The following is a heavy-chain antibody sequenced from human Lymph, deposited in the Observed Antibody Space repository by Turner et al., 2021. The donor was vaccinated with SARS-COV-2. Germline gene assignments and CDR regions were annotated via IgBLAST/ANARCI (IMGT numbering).Heavy chain of an antibody. CDR1: GFTFSTYA. J-gene: IGHJ6*02. CDR2: ISYDGSNK. V-gene: IGHV3-30*04. Sequence: QVQLVESGGGVVQPGRSLRIPWAASGFTFSTYALYWVRQAPGKGLEWVAVISYDGSNKYYADSVKGRFTISRDNSKNTLYLQMNSLRAEDTAVYYCARYASGGYFYYGMDVWGQGTTVTVSS. CDR3: ARYASGGYFYYGMDV. D-gene: IGHD3-10*01.